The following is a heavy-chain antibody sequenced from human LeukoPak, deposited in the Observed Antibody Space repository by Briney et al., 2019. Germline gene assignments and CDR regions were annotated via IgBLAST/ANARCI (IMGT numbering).Heavy chain of an antibody. J-gene: IGHJ4*02. CDR3: AEDYYDSSGYYPNFDY. CDR2: ISGSGGST. D-gene: IGHD3-22*01. V-gene: IGHV3-23*01. CDR1: GFTFSSYA. Sequence: GGSLRLSCAASGFTFSSYAMSWVRQAPGKGLEWVSAISGSGGSTYYADSVKGRFTISRDNSKNTLYLQMNSLRAEDTAVYYCAEDYYDSSGYYPNFDYWGQGTLVTVSS.